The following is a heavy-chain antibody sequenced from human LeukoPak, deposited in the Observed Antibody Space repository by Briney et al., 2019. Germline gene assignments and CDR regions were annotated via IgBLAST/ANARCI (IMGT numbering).Heavy chain of an antibody. CDR2: ITSSSSYI. Sequence: GGSLRLSCAASGFTFSSYNMNWVRQAPGKGLEWVSSITSSSSYIYYADSVKGRFTISRDNSKNTLYLQMNSLRAEDTAVYYCARDSNGLRYFDWRFDPWGQGTLVTVSS. CDR1: GFTFSSYN. CDR3: ARDSNGLRYFDWRFDP. J-gene: IGHJ5*02. D-gene: IGHD3-9*01. V-gene: IGHV3-21*01.